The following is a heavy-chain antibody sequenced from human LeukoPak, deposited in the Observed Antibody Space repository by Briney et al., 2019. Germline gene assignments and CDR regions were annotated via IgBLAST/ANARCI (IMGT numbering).Heavy chain of an antibody. CDR3: ARDHCSGGSCYGMDV. V-gene: IGHV1-2*02. Sequence: ASVKVSCKASGYTFTGYYMHWVRQAPGQGLEWMGWINPNSGGTNYAQKFQDRVTMTRDTSISTAYMELSRLRSDDTAVYYCARDHCSGGSCYGMDVWGQGTTVTVSS. D-gene: IGHD2-15*01. J-gene: IGHJ6*02. CDR1: GYTFTGYY. CDR2: INPNSGGT.